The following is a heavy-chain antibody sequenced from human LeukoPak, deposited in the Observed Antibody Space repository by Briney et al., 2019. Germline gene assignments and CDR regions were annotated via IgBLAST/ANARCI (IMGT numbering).Heavy chain of an antibody. D-gene: IGHD3-22*01. V-gene: IGHV3-23*01. CDR1: GFTFSSYA. J-gene: IGHJ4*02. Sequence: PGGSLRLSCAASGFTFSSYAMSWVRQAPGKGPEWVSAISGSGGSTYYADSVKGRFTISRDNSKNTLYLQMNSLRAEDTAVYYCAKVIAYYYDSSGYPRTDYWGQGTLVTVSS. CDR3: AKVIAYYYDSSGYPRTDY. CDR2: ISGSGGST.